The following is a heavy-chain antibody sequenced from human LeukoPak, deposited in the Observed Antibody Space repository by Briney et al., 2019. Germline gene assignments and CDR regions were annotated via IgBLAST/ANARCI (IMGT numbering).Heavy chain of an antibody. J-gene: IGHJ3*02. V-gene: IGHV3-48*04. D-gene: IGHD3-9*01. CDR3: ARDRGSYYDILTGLTDGAFDI. Sequence: GGSLRLSCAASGFTFSSYSMNWVRQAPGKGLEWVSYISSSSSTIYYADPVKGRFTISRDNAKNSLYLQMNGLRAEDTAVYYCARDRGSYYDILTGLTDGAFDIWGQGTMVTVSS. CDR1: GFTFSSYS. CDR2: ISSSSSTI.